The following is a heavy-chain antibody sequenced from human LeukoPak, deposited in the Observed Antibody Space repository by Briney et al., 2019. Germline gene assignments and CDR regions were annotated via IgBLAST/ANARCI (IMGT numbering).Heavy chain of an antibody. V-gene: IGHV1-8*01. D-gene: IGHD3-3*01. CDR1: GYTFTSYD. Sequence: ASVKVSCKASGYTFTSYDINGVRQATGRGLEWMGWMNPNSGNTGYAQKFQGRVTMTRNTSISTAYMELSSLRSEDTAVYYCARGDFWSGYYTGNYWGQGTLVTVSS. J-gene: IGHJ4*02. CDR3: ARGDFWSGYYTGNY. CDR2: MNPNSGNT.